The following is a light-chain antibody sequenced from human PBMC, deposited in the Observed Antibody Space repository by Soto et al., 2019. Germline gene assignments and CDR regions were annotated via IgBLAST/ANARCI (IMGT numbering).Light chain of an antibody. CDR3: CSYAGSYIYV. CDR2: DVT. CDR1: SSDFGGYNA. V-gene: IGLV2-11*01. J-gene: IGLJ1*01. Sequence: QSVLTQPRSVSGSPGQSVTISCTGTSSDFGGYNAVSWYQQHPGKAPNIMIYDVTKRPSGVPDRFSGSKSGNTASLTISGLQAEDEADYYCCSYAGSYIYVFGTGTKVTVL.